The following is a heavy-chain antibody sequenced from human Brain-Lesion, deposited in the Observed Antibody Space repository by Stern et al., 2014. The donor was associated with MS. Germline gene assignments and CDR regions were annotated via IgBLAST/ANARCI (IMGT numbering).Heavy chain of an antibody. CDR1: GGSISSGSYY. CDR2: MYSSGSI. D-gene: IGHD5-18*01. CDR3: ARETGGYTYGDTDFFDF. V-gene: IGHV4-61*02. J-gene: IGHJ4*02. Sequence: QVQLQESGPGLVKPSQTLSLTCTVSGGSISSGSYYWNWIRQPAGKGLEWIGRMYSSGSINYNPSLKSRVTISGDTSKKQFSLKGILVTAADTAVYYCARETGGYTYGDTDFFDFWGQGALVTVSS.